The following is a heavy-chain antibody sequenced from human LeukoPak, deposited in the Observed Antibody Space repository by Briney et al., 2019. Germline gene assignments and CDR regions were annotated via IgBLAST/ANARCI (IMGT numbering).Heavy chain of an antibody. V-gene: IGHV4-59*01. CDR1: GGSISSYY. D-gene: IGHD5-12*01. Sequence: SETLSLTCTVSGGSISSYYWSWIRQPPGKGLEWIGYIYYSGSTNYNPSLKSRVTISVDKSKNQFSLKLSSVTAADTAVYYCARASGYDPLDYWGQGTLVTVSS. CDR2: IYYSGST. CDR3: ARASGYDPLDY. J-gene: IGHJ4*02.